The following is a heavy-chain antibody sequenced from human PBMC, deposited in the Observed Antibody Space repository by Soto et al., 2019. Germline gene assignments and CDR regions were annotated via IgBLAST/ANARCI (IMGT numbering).Heavy chain of an antibody. V-gene: IGHV4-30-4*01. CDR3: ARTYYYESSGHTKPNWFDP. Sequence: PSETLSLTCTVSGGSISSGDYYWSWIRQPPGKGLEWIGYIYYSGSTYYNPSLKSRVTISVDTSKNQFSLKLSSVTAADTAVYYCARTYYYESSGHTKPNWFDPWGQGTLVTVSS. J-gene: IGHJ5*02. D-gene: IGHD3-22*01. CDR1: GGSISSGDYY. CDR2: IYYSGST.